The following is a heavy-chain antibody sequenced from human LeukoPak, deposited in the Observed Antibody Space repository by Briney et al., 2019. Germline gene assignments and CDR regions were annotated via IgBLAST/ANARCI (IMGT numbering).Heavy chain of an antibody. CDR1: GGSINNYY. CDR3: ARDREMATKYYYGMDV. D-gene: IGHD5-24*01. Sequence: SETLSLTCTVSGGSINNYYWSWIRQPPGKGLEWIGYISYSGSTNYNPSLKSRVTISVDTSKNQFSLRLTSVTAADTAVYYCARDREMATKYYYGMDVWGQGTTVTVSS. V-gene: IGHV4-59*01. CDR2: ISYSGST. J-gene: IGHJ6*02.